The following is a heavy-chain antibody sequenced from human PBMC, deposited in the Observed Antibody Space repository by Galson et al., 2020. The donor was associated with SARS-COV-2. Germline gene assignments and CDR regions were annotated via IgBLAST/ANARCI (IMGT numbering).Heavy chain of an antibody. CDR3: ARNRGAWNYDGNYCYSFGFDV. D-gene: IGHD1-7*01. CDR2: VYASGST. Sequence: SQTLSPTCTVSGGYISSDKYFWSWIRQPAGQGLAWIGRVYASGSTDYNPSLNSRLTMLVDTSKNQFSLKLTSVTAADSAVYYCARNRGAWNYDGNYCYSFGFDVWGQGTTVTVSS. J-gene: IGHJ6*02. CDR1: GGYISSDKYF. V-gene: IGHV4-61*02.